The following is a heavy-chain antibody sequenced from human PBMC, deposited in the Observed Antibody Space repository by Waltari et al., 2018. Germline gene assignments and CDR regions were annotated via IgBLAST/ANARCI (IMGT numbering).Heavy chain of an antibody. V-gene: IGHV3-74*01. D-gene: IGHD2-2*02. J-gene: IGHJ6*02. Sequence: EVQLVESGGGLVQPGGSLTVSCAAAGFTLSSYWMHGVRQGPGKGLVWVSRINSDAISTSYADSVKGRFTISRDNAKNTLYLQMNSLRVEDTAVYYCARGHCSSTRCNTNHDYHYYYGMDVWGQGTTVTVSS. CDR3: ARGHCSSTRCNTNHDYHYYYGMDV. CDR2: INSDAIST. CDR1: GFTLSSYW.